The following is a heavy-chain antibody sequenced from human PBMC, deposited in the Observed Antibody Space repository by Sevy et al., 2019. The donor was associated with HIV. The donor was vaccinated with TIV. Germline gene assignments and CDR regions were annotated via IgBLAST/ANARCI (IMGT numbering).Heavy chain of an antibody. V-gene: IGHV3-30*04. D-gene: IGHD2-21*01. CDR2: ISYDGGNI. CDR3: ARDLPSAVINPFYYYGMDV. J-gene: IGHJ6*02. CDR1: GFTFSIYA. Sequence: GGSLRLSCAASGFTFSIYAIHWVRQAPGKGLEWVTVISYDGGNIYYADSVKGRFTVSRDNSKDTVYLQMNSLRPEVTAVYYCARDLPSAVINPFYYYGMDVWGQGTTVTVSS.